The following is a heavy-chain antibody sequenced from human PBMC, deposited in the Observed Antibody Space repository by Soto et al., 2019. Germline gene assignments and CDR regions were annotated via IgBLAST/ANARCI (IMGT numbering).Heavy chain of an antibody. J-gene: IGHJ5*02. D-gene: IGHD2-15*01. V-gene: IGHV4-30-4*01. Sequence: SETLSLTCTVSGGSISSGDYYWSWIRQPPGKGLEWIGYIYHSGSTYYNPSLKSRVTISVDKSKNQFSLKLSSVTAADTAVYYCARAHCSGGSCYSVQHWFDPWGQGTLVTVSS. CDR1: GGSISSGDYY. CDR2: IYHSGST. CDR3: ARAHCSGGSCYSVQHWFDP.